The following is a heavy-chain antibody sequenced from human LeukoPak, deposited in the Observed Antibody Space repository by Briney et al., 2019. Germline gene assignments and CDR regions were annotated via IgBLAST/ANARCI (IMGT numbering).Heavy chain of an antibody. CDR3: ARCRRGSYYWYFDL. D-gene: IGHD5-18*01. Sequence: SETLSLTCTVSGGSISSSSYYWGWIRQPPGKGLEWIGSIYYSGSTYYNPSLKSRVTISVDTSKNQFSLKLSSVTAADTAVYYCARCRRGSYYWYFDLWGRGTLVTVSS. V-gene: IGHV4-39*07. CDR2: IYYSGST. J-gene: IGHJ2*01. CDR1: GGSISSSSYY.